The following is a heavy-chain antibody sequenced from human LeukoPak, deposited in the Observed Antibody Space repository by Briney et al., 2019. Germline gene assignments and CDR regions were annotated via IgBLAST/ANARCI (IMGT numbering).Heavy chain of an antibody. D-gene: IGHD6-13*01. Sequence: ASVKVSCKASGYTFTSYYMHWVRQAPGQGLEWMGIINPSGGNTSYAQKFQGRVTMTRDMSTSTVYMELSSLRSEDTAVYYCVAAAGTSWYFDLWGRGTLVTVSS. CDR3: VAAAGTSWYFDL. CDR1: GYTFTSYY. CDR2: INPSGGNT. J-gene: IGHJ2*01. V-gene: IGHV1-46*01.